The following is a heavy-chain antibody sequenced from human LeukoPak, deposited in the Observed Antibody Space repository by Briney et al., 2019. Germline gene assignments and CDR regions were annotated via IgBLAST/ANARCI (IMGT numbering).Heavy chain of an antibody. V-gene: IGHV1-69*02. D-gene: IGHD3-22*01. Sequence: ASVKVSCKASGGTFSSYTISWVRQAPGQGLEWMGRIIPILVIANYAQKLQGRVTITADKSTSTAYMELSSLRSEDTAVYYCAFDYYDSSGYSDYWGQGTLVTVSS. CDR2: IIPILVIA. CDR3: AFDYYDSSGYSDY. CDR1: GGTFSSYT. J-gene: IGHJ4*02.